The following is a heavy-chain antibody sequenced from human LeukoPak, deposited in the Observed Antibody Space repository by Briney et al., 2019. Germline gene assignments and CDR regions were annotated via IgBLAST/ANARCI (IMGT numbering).Heavy chain of an antibody. CDR1: GGTFSSYA. CDR2: IIPIFGTA. D-gene: IGHD3-10*01. V-gene: IGHV1-69*13. CDR3: ARFGDAGGAFDI. Sequence: SVKVSCKASGGTFSSYAISWVRQAPGQGLEWMGGIIPIFGTANYAQKFQGRVTITADESTSTAYMELSSLRSEGTAVYYCARFGDAGGAFDIWGQGTMVTVSS. J-gene: IGHJ3*02.